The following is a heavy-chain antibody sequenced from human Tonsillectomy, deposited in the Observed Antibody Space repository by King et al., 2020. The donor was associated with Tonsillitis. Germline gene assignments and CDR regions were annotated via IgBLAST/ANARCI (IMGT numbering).Heavy chain of an antibody. CDR2: INPNSGGT. D-gene: IGHD3-10*01. CDR3: ARDYYGSGSIFFDP. J-gene: IGHJ5*02. V-gene: IGHV1-2*02. Sequence: AQLVQSGAEVKKPGASVKVSCKASGYTFTGYYIHWVRQAPGQGLEWMGWINPNSGGTNYAQKFQGRVTMTRDASISTAYMELSRLSSDDTAVYYCARDYYGSGSIFFDPWGQGTLVTVSS. CDR1: GYTFTGYY.